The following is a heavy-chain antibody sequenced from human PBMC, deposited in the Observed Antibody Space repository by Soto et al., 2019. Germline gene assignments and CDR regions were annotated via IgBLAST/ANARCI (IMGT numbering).Heavy chain of an antibody. D-gene: IGHD3-10*01. CDR3: ARSSGGNFGIIIAVTNCLAP. V-gene: IGHV1-46*01. CDR1: RDTSTSYY. CDR2: INPHGGST. Sequence: ASVKGSCKAPRDTSTSYYINWVRQAPGQGLEWMGVINPHGGSTAYAQKFKGRVTLTRDTSASTVYMEVSSLTSEDTAMYYCARSSGGNFGIIIAVTNCLAPWGKGPL. J-gene: IGHJ5*02.